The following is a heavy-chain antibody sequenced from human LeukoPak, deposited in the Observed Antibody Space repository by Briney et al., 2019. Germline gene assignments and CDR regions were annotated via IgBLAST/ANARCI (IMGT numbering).Heavy chain of an antibody. V-gene: IGHV3-74*01. J-gene: IGHJ5*01. D-gene: IGHD4/OR15-4a*01. Sequence: PGGSLRLSCAASGFTFSNYWMHWLRQAPGKGLVWLARVNNDGSDTIYADSVRGRFTIPRDNAKNTLSLQMNSLGIEDTAVYFCTRAFPLPGAIKDWFDSWGPGTRVTVSS. CDR2: VNNDGSDT. CDR1: GFTFSNYW. CDR3: TRAFPLPGAIKDWFDS.